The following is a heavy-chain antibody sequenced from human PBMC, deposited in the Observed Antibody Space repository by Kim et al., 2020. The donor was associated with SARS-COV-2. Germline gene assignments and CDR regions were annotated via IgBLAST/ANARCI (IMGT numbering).Heavy chain of an antibody. D-gene: IGHD1-26*01. CDR1: GVSISTFY. CDR2: IYYSGNT. V-gene: IGHV4-59*01. Sequence: SETLSLTCTVSGVSISTFYWSWIRQPPGKGLEWIGYIYYSGNTKYNPSLKSRLTISVDTSKNQFSLKLSSVTAADTAVYYCARRGANYYYGMDVWGQGTTVTVSS. J-gene: IGHJ6*02. CDR3: ARRGANYYYGMDV.